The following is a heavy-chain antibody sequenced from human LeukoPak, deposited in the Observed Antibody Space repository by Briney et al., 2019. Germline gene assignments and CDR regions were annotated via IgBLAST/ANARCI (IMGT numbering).Heavy chain of an antibody. CDR3: ARGSGYSYGCGYYYMDV. V-gene: IGHV3-33*01. CDR2: NK. D-gene: IGHD5-18*01. Sequence: GRSLRLSCAASGFTFSSYGMHWVRQAPGKGLEWVAVNKYYADSVKSRFTISRDNSKNTLYPKMNSPRSEDTAVYYCARGSGYSYGCGYYYMDVWGKGTTVTVSS. J-gene: IGHJ6*03. CDR1: GFTFSSYG.